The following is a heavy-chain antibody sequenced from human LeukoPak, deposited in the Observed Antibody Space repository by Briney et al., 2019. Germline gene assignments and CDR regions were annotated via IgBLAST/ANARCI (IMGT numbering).Heavy chain of an antibody. CDR1: GFTFSSYS. V-gene: IGHV3-7*01. J-gene: IGHJ4*02. Sequence: GGSLRLSCVVSGFTFSSYSMIWVRQAPGKGLQWVANMKKDGSETNYGDSVKGRFTISRDNAKNSPYLQMNSLRAEDTAVYYCGRHRSGSGTYFIDHWGQGTLVSVSS. CDR3: GRHRSGSGTYFIDH. D-gene: IGHD3-10*01. CDR2: MKKDGSET.